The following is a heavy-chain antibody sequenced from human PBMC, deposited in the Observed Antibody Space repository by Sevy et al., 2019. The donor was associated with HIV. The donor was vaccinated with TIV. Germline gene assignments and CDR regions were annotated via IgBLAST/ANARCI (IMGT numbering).Heavy chain of an antibody. V-gene: IGHV3-72*01. CDR2: TRNKADSYTT. CDR1: GFTFSDHY. J-gene: IGHJ4*02. D-gene: IGHD6-13*01. CDR3: APQAGIAAAGRVFDY. Sequence: GGSLRLSCAASGFTFSDHYMEWVRQAPGKGLEWVGHTRNKADSYTTEYAASVKGRFTISRDDSKNSLYLQMNSLKTEDTAVYYCAPQAGIAAAGRVFDYWGQGSLVTVSS.